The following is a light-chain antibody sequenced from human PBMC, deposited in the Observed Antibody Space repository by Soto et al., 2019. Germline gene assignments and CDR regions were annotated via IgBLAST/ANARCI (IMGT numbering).Light chain of an antibody. CDR3: SSYTSSSTDV. J-gene: IGLJ1*01. V-gene: IGLV2-14*01. CDR1: SSDVGGYNY. Sequence: QSALTQPASVSGSPGQSINISCTGTSSDVGGYNYVSGYQQHPGKAPKLMIYDVSNRPSGVSNRFSGSKSGNTASLTISGLQAEDEADYYCSSYTSSSTDVFGTGTKVTVL. CDR2: DVS.